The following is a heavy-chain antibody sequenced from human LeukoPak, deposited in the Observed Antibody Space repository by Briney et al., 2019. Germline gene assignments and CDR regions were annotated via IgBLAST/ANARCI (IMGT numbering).Heavy chain of an antibody. CDR1: GFTFSSYA. CDR2: ISGSGGST. Sequence: PGGSLGLSCAASGFTFSSYAMSWVRQAPGKELEWVSAISGSGGSTYYADSVKGRFTISRDNSKNTLYLQMNSLRAEDTAVYYCAKATLQLVAAFDIWGQGTMVTVSS. V-gene: IGHV3-23*01. D-gene: IGHD6-6*01. CDR3: AKATLQLVAAFDI. J-gene: IGHJ3*02.